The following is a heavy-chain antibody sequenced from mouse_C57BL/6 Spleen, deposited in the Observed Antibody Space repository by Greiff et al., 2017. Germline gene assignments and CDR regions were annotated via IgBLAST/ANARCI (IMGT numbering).Heavy chain of an antibody. Sequence: VQLQQSGPELVKPGASVKISCKASGYTFTDYYMNWVKQSHGKSLEWIGDINPNNGGTSYNQKFKGKATLTVDKSSSTAYMELRSLTSEDSAVYYCARGDYYGSSYWYYAMDYWGQGTSVTVSS. CDR2: INPNNGGT. V-gene: IGHV1-26*01. D-gene: IGHD1-1*01. CDR1: GYTFTDYY. J-gene: IGHJ4*01. CDR3: ARGDYYGSSYWYYAMDY.